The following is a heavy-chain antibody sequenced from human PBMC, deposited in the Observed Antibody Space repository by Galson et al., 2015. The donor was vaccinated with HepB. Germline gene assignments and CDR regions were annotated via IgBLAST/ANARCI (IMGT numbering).Heavy chain of an antibody. V-gene: IGHV3-7*01. Sequence: SLRLSCAASGFTFSSYWMSWVRQAPGKGLEWVANIKQDGSEKSYVDSVKGQFTISRANAKNPLFLQMNSLRAEDTAVYYCARVSGVDFWSGYYTLYYNWFDPWGQGTLVTVSS. CDR3: ARVSGVDFWSGYYTLYYNWFDP. J-gene: IGHJ5*02. CDR1: GFTFSSYW. CDR2: IKQDGSEK. D-gene: IGHD3-3*01.